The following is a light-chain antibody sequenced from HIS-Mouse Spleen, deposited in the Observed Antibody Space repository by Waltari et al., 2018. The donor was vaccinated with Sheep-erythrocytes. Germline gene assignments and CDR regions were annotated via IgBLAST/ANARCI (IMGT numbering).Light chain of an antibody. CDR2: EVS. J-gene: IGLJ2*01. CDR1: SSDVGGYNY. CDR3: SSYTSSSTQV. Sequence: QSALTQPASVSGSPGQSITISCTGTSSDVGGYNYVSWYQQHPGKAPKLMIYEVSNRPSGVYNRFSGSKSGNTASLTISGLKAEDEADYYCSSYTSSSTQVFGGGTKLTVL. V-gene: IGLV2-14*01.